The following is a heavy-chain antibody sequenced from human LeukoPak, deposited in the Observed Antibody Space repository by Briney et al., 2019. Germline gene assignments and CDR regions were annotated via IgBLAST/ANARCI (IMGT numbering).Heavy chain of an antibody. J-gene: IGHJ4*02. Sequence: GGSLRLSCAASGFTFSDYHMGWIRQAPGKGLEWVSYISSGGSTIYYADSVKGRFTISRDNAKNSLYLQMNSLRAEDTAVYYCARGERVVAAPFDYWGQGTLVTVSS. CDR2: ISSGGSTI. CDR3: ARGERVVAAPFDY. CDR1: GFTFSDYH. V-gene: IGHV3-11*04. D-gene: IGHD2-15*01.